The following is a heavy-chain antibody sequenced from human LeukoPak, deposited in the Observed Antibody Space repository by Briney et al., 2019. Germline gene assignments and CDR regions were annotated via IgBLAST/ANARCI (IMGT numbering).Heavy chain of an antibody. V-gene: IGHV4-34*01. CDR3: ASPSIAAAGRATYGGGWFDP. J-gene: IGHJ5*02. D-gene: IGHD6-13*01. CDR2: INHSGST. CDR1: GGSFSGYY. Sequence: SETLSLTCAVYGGSFSGYYWSWIRQPPGKGLEWIGEINHSGSTNYNPSLKCRVTISVDTSKNQFSLKLSSVTAADTAVYYCASPSIAAAGRATYGGGWFDPWGQGTLVTVSS.